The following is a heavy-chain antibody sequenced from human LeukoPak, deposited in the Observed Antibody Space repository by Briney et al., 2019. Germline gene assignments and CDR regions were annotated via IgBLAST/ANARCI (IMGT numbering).Heavy chain of an antibody. CDR2: ISSSRSYK. CDR3: ARVLPAPVDYYYMDV. V-gene: IGHV3-21*01. CDR1: GFTFSSYS. Sequence: PGGSLRLSCAASGFTFSSYSMNWVRQAPGKGLEWVSSISSSRSYKYYADSLKDRFTISRDNAKNSLYLQMNSLTAEDTAVYYCARVLPAPVDYYYMDVWGKGTTVTVSS. J-gene: IGHJ6*03. D-gene: IGHD2-2*01.